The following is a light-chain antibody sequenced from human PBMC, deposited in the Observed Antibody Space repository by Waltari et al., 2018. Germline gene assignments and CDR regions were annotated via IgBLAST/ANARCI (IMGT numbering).Light chain of an antibody. CDR1: QSVSSY. V-gene: IGKV3-11*01. J-gene: IGKJ2*01. CDR2: DAS. Sequence: EIVLTQSPATLSLSPGERATFSCRASQSVSSYLACYQQKPGQAPRLLIYDASNRATGIPARFSGSGSGTDFTLTISSLEPEDFAVYYCQQRSNWPSYTFGQGTKLEIK. CDR3: QQRSNWPSYT.